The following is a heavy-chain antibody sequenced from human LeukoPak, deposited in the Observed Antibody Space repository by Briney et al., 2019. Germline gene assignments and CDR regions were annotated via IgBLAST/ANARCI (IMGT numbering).Heavy chain of an antibody. CDR3: ARDLRSYDFWSGYFNWFDP. D-gene: IGHD3-3*01. V-gene: IGHV4-61*02. CDR2: IYSSGST. Sequence: SETLSLTCTVSGGSISSGSFYWSWIRQPAGKGLEWIGRIYSSGSTNYNPSLKSRVTISVDTSKNQFSLKLSSVTAADTAVYYCARDLRSYDFWSGYFNWFDPWGQGTLVTVSS. J-gene: IGHJ5*02. CDR1: GGSISSGSFY.